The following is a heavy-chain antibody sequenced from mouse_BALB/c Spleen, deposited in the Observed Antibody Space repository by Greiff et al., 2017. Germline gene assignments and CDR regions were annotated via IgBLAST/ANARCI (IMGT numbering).Heavy chain of an antibody. CDR2: ISYSGST. J-gene: IGHJ3*01. CDR3: ASGQLGLRGGFAY. D-gene: IGHD3-2*01. CDR1: GDSITSGY. Sequence: EVQLQESGPSLVKPSQTLSLTCSVTGDSITSGYWNWIRKFPGNKLEYMGYISYSGSTYYNPSLKSRISITRDTSKNQYYLQLNSVTTEDTATYYCASGQLGLRGGFAYWGQGTLVTVSA. V-gene: IGHV3-8*02.